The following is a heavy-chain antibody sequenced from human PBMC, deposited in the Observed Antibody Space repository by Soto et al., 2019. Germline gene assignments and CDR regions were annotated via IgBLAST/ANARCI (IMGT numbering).Heavy chain of an antibody. CDR2: ISSNSAYM. J-gene: IGHJ5*02. CDR1: GFTFRSFT. Sequence: GGSLRLSCAASGFTFRSFTMNWVRQAPGKGLEWVSTISSNSAYMYYTDALRGRFTISRDNAKNSLHLQMNSPRAEDTAVYYCTRDASRDSSARGWFDPWGPGTLVTVYS. D-gene: IGHD6-13*01. CDR3: TRDASRDSSARGWFDP. V-gene: IGHV3-21*01.